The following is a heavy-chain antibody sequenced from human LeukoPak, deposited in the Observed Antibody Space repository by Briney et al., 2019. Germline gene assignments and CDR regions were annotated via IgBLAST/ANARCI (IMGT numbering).Heavy chain of an antibody. Sequence: EASLRLSYAAPGSTFDDYAMHWVRQAQWKGLESVSLISGDDGSTYYADSVKGRFTISRDNSKNSLYLQMNSLRTEDTALYYCAKDFFTTETNYYYYYMDVWGKGTTVTVSS. CDR3: AKDFFTTETNYYYYYMDV. CDR1: GSTFDDYA. CDR2: ISGDDGST. J-gene: IGHJ6*03. V-gene: IGHV3-43*02. D-gene: IGHD1-1*01.